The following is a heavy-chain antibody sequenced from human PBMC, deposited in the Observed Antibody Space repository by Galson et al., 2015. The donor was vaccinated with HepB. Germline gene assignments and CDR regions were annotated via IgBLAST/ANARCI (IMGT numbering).Heavy chain of an antibody. D-gene: IGHD5-12*01. CDR3: ARGEYSGYDFDY. V-gene: IGHV6-1*01. Sequence: CAISGDSVSSNSAAWNRIRQSPSRGLGWLGRTYYRSKWYNDYAVSVKSRIIINPDTSKNQFSLQLNSVTPEDTAVYYCARGEYSGYDFDYWGQGTLVTVSS. CDR1: GDSVSSNSAA. J-gene: IGHJ4*02. CDR2: TYYRSKWYN.